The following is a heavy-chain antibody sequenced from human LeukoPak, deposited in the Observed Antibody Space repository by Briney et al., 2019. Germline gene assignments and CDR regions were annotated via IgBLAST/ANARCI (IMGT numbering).Heavy chain of an antibody. CDR1: GFTFSSYA. J-gene: IGHJ6*02. V-gene: IGHV3-23*01. D-gene: IGHD2-2*01. CDR3: ATSLPDTYYYYYYGMDV. CDR2: LSGGGGST. Sequence: GGSLRLSCAASGFTFSSYAMNWVRQAPGKGLEWVSALSGGGGSTYYADSVKGRFTISKDNSKDTLYLQMISLRAEDTAVYYCATSLPDTYYYYYYGMDVWGQGTTVTVSS.